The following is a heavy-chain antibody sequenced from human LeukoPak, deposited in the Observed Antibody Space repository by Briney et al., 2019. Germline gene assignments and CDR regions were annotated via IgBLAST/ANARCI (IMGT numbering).Heavy chain of an antibody. CDR3: AKATTNYYDSSGQPDAFDI. J-gene: IGHJ3*02. CDR1: GFTFSSYS. V-gene: IGHV3-23*01. Sequence: PGESLRLSCAASGFTFSSYSMNWVRQAPGKGLEWVSAISGSGGSTYYADSVKGRFTISRDNSKNTLYLQMNSLRAEDTAVYYCAKATTNYYDSSGQPDAFDIWGQGTMVTVSS. CDR2: ISGSGGST. D-gene: IGHD3-22*01.